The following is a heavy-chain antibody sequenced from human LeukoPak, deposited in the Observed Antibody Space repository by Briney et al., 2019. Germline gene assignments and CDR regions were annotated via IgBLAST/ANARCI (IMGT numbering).Heavy chain of an antibody. CDR1: GGSIGTYY. CDR2: VYYSGSA. CDR3: ARGRYFRSGYSFDY. Sequence: SETLSLTCSVSGGSIGTYYWSWIRQSPRKVLEWVGYVYYSGSAEYNPFLQSRVTILVDTSKIQFSLKLSTVTAADTAVYYCARGRYFRSGYSFDYWGQGALVTVSS. V-gene: IGHV4-59*01. D-gene: IGHD3-3*01. J-gene: IGHJ4*02.